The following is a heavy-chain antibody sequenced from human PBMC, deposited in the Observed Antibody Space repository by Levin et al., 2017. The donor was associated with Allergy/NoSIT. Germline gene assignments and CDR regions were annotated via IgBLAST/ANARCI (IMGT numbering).Heavy chain of an antibody. Sequence: LSLTCAASGFTFSSYSMNWVRQAPGKGLEWVSYISSSSSTIYYADSVKGRFTISRDNAKNSLYLQMNSLRAEDTAVYYCARDPYSGYDLAFDYWGQGTLVTVSS. CDR1: GFTFSSYS. CDR3: ARDPYSGYDLAFDY. CDR2: ISSSSSTI. V-gene: IGHV3-48*01. D-gene: IGHD5-12*01. J-gene: IGHJ4*02.